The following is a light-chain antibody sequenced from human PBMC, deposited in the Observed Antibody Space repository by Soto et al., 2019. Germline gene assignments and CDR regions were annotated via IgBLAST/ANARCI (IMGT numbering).Light chain of an antibody. CDR2: GAS. CDR3: QQYGNSPQT. J-gene: IGKJ3*01. Sequence: ETVLTQSPGTLSLSPGERATLSCRASQSVSNNYLAWYQQKLGQAPRLLIYGASSRATGIPDRFSGSGSGTDFTRTISRLEPADVAVYYCQQYGNSPQTFGPGPKVDIK. V-gene: IGKV3-20*01. CDR1: QSVSNNY.